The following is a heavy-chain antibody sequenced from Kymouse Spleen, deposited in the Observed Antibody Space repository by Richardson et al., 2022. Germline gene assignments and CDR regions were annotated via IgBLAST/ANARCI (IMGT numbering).Heavy chain of an antibody. CDR2: ISSSSSYI. D-gene: IGHD3-10*01. J-gene: IGHJ5*02. Sequence: EVQLVESGGGLVKPGGSLRLSCAASGFTFSSYSMNWVRQAPGKGLEWVSSISSSSSYIYYADSVKGRFTISRDNAKNSLYLQMNSLRAEDTAVYYCARDQGTMVRGVIGWFDPWGQGTLVTVSS. CDR3: ARDQGTMVRGVIGWFDP. CDR1: GFTFSSYS. V-gene: IGHV3-21*03.